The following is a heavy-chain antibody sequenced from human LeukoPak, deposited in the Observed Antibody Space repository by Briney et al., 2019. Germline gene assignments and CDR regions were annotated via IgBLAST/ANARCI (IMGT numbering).Heavy chain of an antibody. J-gene: IGHJ4*02. CDR3: VPLYHGGVAY. CDR1: GFTFSSYG. V-gene: IGHV3-64D*06. D-gene: IGHD3-16*02. CDR2: ISSDGGST. Sequence: GGSLRLSCSASGFTFSSYGMHWVRQAPGKGLEYVSAISSDGGSTYYADSVEGRFTISRDNSKSTLYLQVRSLRAEDTAVYYCVPLYHGGVAYWGQGTLVTVSS.